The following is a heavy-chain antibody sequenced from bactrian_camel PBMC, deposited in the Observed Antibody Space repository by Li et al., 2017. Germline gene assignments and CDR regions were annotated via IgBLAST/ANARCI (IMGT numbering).Heavy chain of an antibody. J-gene: IGHJ7*01. CDR2: LDTDGST. V-gene: IGHV3S53*01. Sequence: HVQLVESGGGSVEAGGSLRLSCLASGYTYSGYCMGWFRQAPGKEREEVATLDTDGSTTYADSVRGRFTISKDFAKNTLYLQLNSLKTEDTAIYYCALNLPGYGGSSATYAMEYWGKGTQVTVS. CDR1: GYTYSGYC. D-gene: IGHD6*01.